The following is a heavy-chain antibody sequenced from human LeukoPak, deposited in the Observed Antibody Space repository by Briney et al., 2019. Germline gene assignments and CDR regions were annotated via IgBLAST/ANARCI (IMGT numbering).Heavy chain of an antibody. D-gene: IGHD3-3*01. CDR3: ARGSVRFLEWLFHGMDV. V-gene: IGHV1-18*01. CDR1: GYTFTSYG. J-gene: IGHJ6*02. Sequence: ASVKVSCKASGYTFTSYGISWVRQAPGQGLEWMGWISAYNGNTNYAQKLQGRVTMTRNTSISTAYMELSSLRSEDTAVYYCARGSVRFLEWLFHGMDVWGQGTTVTVSS. CDR2: ISAYNGNT.